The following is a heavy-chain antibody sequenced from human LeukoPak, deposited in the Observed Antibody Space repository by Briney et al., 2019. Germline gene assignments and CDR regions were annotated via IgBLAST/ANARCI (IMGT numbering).Heavy chain of an antibody. CDR2: INPNSGDT. V-gene: IGHV1-2*02. Sequence: GASVKVSCKASGYTFTGYHMHWVRQAPGQGLEWMGWINPNSGDTSYTQKFQGRVTMTGDTSISTAYMELNRLGSDDTAVYYCARDGSLDYWGQGTLVTVSS. CDR1: GYTFTGYH. J-gene: IGHJ4*02. D-gene: IGHD1-26*01. CDR3: ARDGSLDY.